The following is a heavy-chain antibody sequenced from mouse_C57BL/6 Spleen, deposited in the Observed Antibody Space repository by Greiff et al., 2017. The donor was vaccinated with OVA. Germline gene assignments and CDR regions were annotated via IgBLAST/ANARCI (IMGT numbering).Heavy chain of an antibody. V-gene: IGHV1-64*01. CDR3: ARPIYYGYDGDAMDY. CDR2: IHPNSGST. Sequence: QVQLQQPGAELVKPGASVKLSCKASGYTFTSYWMHWVKQRPGQGLEWIGMIHPNSGSTNYNEKFKSKATLTVDKSSSTAYMRLSSLTSEDSAVYYCARPIYYGYDGDAMDYWGQGTSVTVSS. J-gene: IGHJ4*01. CDR1: GYTFTSYW. D-gene: IGHD2-2*01.